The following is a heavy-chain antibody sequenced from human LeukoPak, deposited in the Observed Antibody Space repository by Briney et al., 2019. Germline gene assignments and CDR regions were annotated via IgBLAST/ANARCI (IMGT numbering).Heavy chain of an antibody. Sequence: SETLSLTCSVSGASLFSYYWTWIRQPPGKGLEWIGYIYYSGSTNYNPSLKSRVTTSVDTSRNQFSLKLSSVTAADTAVYYCARDTGTVVDYWGQGTLVTVSS. CDR3: ARDTGTVVDY. CDR2: IYYSGST. V-gene: IGHV4-59*01. D-gene: IGHD4-23*01. J-gene: IGHJ4*02. CDR1: GASLFSYY.